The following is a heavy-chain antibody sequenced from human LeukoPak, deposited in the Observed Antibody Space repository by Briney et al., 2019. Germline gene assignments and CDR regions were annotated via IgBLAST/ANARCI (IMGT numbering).Heavy chain of an antibody. CDR3: ARERAGYCSRTSCPYYGMDV. CDR2: INPNSGGT. J-gene: IGHJ6*02. CDR1: GYTFSGYY. D-gene: IGHD2-2*01. V-gene: IGHV1-2*02. Sequence: ASVKVSCKASGYTFSGYYMHWVRQAPGQGLEWMGWINPNSGGTTYAQKFQGRVSMTRDTSISTAYMELSRLRSDDTAVYYCARERAGYCSRTSCPYYGMDVWGQGTTVTVSS.